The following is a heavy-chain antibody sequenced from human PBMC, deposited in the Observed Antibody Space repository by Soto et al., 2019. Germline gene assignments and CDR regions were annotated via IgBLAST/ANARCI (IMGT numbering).Heavy chain of an antibody. J-gene: IGHJ6*02. CDR1: GFTFSIYG. CDR2: ISYDGTNK. Sequence: PGGSLRLSCAASGFTFSIYGVHWVRHAPGKGLEWVAVISYDGTNKYYADSVKGRFTISRDSSKNTLYLEMNSLRAEDMAIYYCAKGEYYYGSGIPYYGMDVWGQGTTVTVSS. CDR3: AKGEYYYGSGIPYYGMDV. V-gene: IGHV3-30*18. D-gene: IGHD3-10*01.